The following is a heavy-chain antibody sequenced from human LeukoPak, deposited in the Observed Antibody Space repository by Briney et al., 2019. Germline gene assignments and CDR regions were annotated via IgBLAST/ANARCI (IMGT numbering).Heavy chain of an antibody. D-gene: IGHD4-17*01. V-gene: IGHV3-23*01. CDR3: AKDQAVTTTWDWFDP. CDR1: GFTFSSYA. Sequence: PGGSLRLSCAASGFTFSSYAMSWVRQAPGKGLEWVSAISGSGGSTYYADSVKGRFTISRDNSENTLYLQMNSLRAEDTAVYYCAKDQAVTTTWDWFDPWGQGTLVTVSS. CDR2: ISGSGGST. J-gene: IGHJ5*02.